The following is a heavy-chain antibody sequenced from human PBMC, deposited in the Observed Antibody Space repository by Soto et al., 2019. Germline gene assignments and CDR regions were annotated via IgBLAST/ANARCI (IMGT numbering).Heavy chain of an antibody. Sequence: SVTVSCKASGGTFSSYAISWVRQAPGQGLEWMGGIIPIFGTANYAQKFQGRVTITADESTSTAYMELSSLRSEDTAVYYCARGGTTGTTGYFDYWGQGTMVTVSS. J-gene: IGHJ4*02. V-gene: IGHV1-69*13. CDR2: IIPIFGTA. CDR3: ARGGTTGTTGYFDY. CDR1: GGTFSSYA. D-gene: IGHD1-1*01.